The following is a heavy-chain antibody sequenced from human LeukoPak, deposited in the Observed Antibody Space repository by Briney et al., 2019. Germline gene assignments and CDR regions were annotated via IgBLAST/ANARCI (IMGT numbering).Heavy chain of an antibody. CDR2: IYYSGST. CDR3: ARALTGAYLNFDY. CDR1: GGSISSGAYY. D-gene: IGHD2-8*02. J-gene: IGHJ4*02. Sequence: PSQTLSLTCTVSGGSISSGAYYWSWIRQHPGKGLEWIGYIYYSGSTYYNPSLNSRVTMSVDTSKSQFSLKLSSVTAADTAVYYCARALTGAYLNFDYWGQGTLVTVSS. V-gene: IGHV4-31*03.